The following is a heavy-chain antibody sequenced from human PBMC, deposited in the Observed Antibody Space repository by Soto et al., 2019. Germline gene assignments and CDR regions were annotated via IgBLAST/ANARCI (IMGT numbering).Heavy chain of an antibody. D-gene: IGHD6-13*01. CDR3: VRDLQRFSSWYDYLDS. CDR2: ISNYNGNT. CDR1: GYAFDNYG. V-gene: IGHV1-18*01. J-gene: IGHJ4*02. Sequence: QVQLVQSGDEVEKPGASVKVSCKASGYAFDNYGISWVRQAPGQGPEWMGWISNYNGNTNYAQNFLGRVTLTTDRSTSTAHMELRSLRSVDTAVYYCVRDLQRFSSWYDYLDSWGQGTRVTVSS.